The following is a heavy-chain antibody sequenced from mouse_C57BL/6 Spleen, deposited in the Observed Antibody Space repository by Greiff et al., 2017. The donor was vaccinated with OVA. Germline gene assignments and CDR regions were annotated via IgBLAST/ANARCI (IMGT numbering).Heavy chain of an antibody. CDR3: ARGGEGNYVAMDY. D-gene: IGHD2-1*01. V-gene: IGHV1-78*01. CDR2: IYPRDGST. CDR1: GYTFTDHT. J-gene: IGHJ4*01. Sequence: VQLQQSDAELVKPGASVKISCKVSGYTFTDHTIHWMKQRPEQGLEWIGYIYPRDGSTKYNEKFKGKATLTADKSSSTADMQLNSLTSEDSAVYFCARGGEGNYVAMDYWGQGTSVTVSS.